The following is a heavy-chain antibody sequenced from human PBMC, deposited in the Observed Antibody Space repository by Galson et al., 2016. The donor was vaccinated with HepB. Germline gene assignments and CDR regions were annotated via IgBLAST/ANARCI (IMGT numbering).Heavy chain of an antibody. V-gene: IGHV6-1*01. CDR2: TYYRSKWYN. J-gene: IGHJ6*02. Sequence: CAISGDSVSSNSAAWNWIRQSPSRGLEWLGRTYYRSKWYNDYAVSVESRITINPDTSKNQFSLHLKSVTPEDTAVYYCARDTEAATYPLYFGVDVWGQGTTVTVSS. D-gene: IGHD6-25*01. CDR1: GDSVSSNSAA. CDR3: ARDTEAATYPLYFGVDV.